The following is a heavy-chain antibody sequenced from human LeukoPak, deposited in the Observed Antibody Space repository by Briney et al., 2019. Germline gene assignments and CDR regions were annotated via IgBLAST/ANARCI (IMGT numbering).Heavy chain of an antibody. D-gene: IGHD2-21*01. CDR3: AKQPYNYYYLDV. J-gene: IGHJ6*03. V-gene: IGHV3-23*01. Sequence: PGGSLRLSCTASGFTFSDYWMTWVRQAPGKGPEWVSTIVGDSSKTYYADSVKGRFTISRDNSNYMLFLHMNNLRAEDTAIYYCAKQPYNYYYLDVWGKGTTVTVSS. CDR1: GFTFSDYW. CDR2: IVGDSSKT.